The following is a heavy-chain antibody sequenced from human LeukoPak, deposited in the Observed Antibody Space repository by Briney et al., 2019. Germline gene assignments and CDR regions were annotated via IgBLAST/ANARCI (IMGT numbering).Heavy chain of an antibody. V-gene: IGHV3-66*01. CDR1: GFTVSSNY. CDR3: ARDLNY. Sequence: GGSPRLSCAASGFTVSSNYMTWVRQAPGKGLEWVSVIYRSGSTYYADSVKARFTISRDNSKNTLYLQMNSLRAEDTAVYYCARDLNYWGQGTLVTVSS. J-gene: IGHJ4*02. CDR2: IYRSGST.